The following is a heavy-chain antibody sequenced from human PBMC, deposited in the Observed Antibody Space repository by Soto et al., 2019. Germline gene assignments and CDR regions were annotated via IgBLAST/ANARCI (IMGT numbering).Heavy chain of an antibody. D-gene: IGHD4-17*01. J-gene: IGHJ3*02. Sequence: EVQLLESGGGLVQPGGSLRLSCAASGFTFSSYAMSWVRQAPGKGLEWVSAISGSGGSTYYADSVKGRFTISRDNSKNTLYMEMDSLRADDPAVYYRAKEQLPLDYGDYLFAFYIWGQGTMGIVSS. CDR2: ISGSGGST. CDR1: GFTFSSYA. V-gene: IGHV3-23*01. CDR3: AKEQLPLDYGDYLFAFYI.